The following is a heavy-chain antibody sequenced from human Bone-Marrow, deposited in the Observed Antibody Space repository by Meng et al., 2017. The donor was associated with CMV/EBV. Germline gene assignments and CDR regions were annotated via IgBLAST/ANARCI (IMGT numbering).Heavy chain of an antibody. V-gene: IGHV4-31*02. Sequence: SCTVSGGSISSGGYYWSWIRQHPGKGLEWIGYIYYSGSTYYNPSLKSRVTISVDTSKNQFSLKLSSVTAADTAVYYCARVVSSHDWFEPWGQGTLVTVSS. CDR3: ARVVSSHDWFEP. CDR2: IYYSGST. CDR1: GGSISSGGYY. J-gene: IGHJ5*02.